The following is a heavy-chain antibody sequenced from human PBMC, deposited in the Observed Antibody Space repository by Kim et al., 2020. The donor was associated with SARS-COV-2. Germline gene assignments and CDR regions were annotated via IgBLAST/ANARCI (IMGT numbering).Heavy chain of an antibody. Sequence: GGSLRLSCAASGFTFSNYSLNWVRQAPGKGLEWISYISSSGTTIYYADSVKGRFTISRDNAKNSLYLQMSSLRAEDTAVYYCASTELPNWGQRTQVTVSS. D-gene: IGHD1-7*01. CDR1: GFTFSNYS. CDR2: ISSSGTTI. V-gene: IGHV3-48*04. CDR3: ASTELPN. J-gene: IGHJ4*02.